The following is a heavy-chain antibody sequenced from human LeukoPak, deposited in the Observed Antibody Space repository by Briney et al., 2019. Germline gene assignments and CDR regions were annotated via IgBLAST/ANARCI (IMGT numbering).Heavy chain of an antibody. Sequence: GRSLRLSCAASGFTFSSYAMHWVRQAPGKGLEWVAVRSYDGSNKYYADSVKGRFTISRDNSKNTLYLQMNSLRAEDTAVYYCAREDDYNMDVWGKGTTVTVSS. CDR3: AREDDYNMDV. D-gene: IGHD4/OR15-4a*01. CDR2: RSYDGSNK. J-gene: IGHJ6*03. CDR1: GFTFSSYA. V-gene: IGHV3-30*04.